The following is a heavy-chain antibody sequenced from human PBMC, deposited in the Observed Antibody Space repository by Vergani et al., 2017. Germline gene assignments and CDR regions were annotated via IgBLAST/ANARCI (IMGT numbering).Heavy chain of an antibody. CDR1: GYTFTSYY. CDR2: INPSGGST. V-gene: IGHV1-46*01. J-gene: IGHJ4*02. Sequence: QVQLVQSGAEVKKPGASVKVSCKASGYTFTSYYMHWVRQAPGQGLEWMGIINPSGGSTSYAQKFQGRVTMTRDTSTGTVYMELSSLRSEDTAVYYCTGDRGRSYYFDYWGQGTLVTVSS. D-gene: IGHD1-26*01. CDR3: TGDRGRSYYFDY.